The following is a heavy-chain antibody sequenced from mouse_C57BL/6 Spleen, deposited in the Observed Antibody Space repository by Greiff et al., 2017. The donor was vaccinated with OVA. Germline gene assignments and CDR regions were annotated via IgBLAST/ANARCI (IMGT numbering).Heavy chain of an antibody. Sequence: EVQLQQSGPELVKPGASVKMSCKASGYTFTDYNMHWVKPSHGKSLEWIGYINPNNGGTSYNQKFKGKATLTVNKSSSTAYMELRRLTSEDSAVYYCARGYGSSYGWYFDVWGTGTTVTVSS. CDR1: GYTFTDYN. J-gene: IGHJ1*03. CDR3: ARGYGSSYGWYFDV. D-gene: IGHD1-1*01. V-gene: IGHV1-22*01. CDR2: INPNNGGT.